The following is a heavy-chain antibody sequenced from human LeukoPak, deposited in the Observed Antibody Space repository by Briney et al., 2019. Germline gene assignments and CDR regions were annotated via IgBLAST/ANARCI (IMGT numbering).Heavy chain of an antibody. CDR3: AKNRPEDV. CDR2: IGTSDDT. V-gene: IGHV3-23*01. J-gene: IGHJ6*04. CDR1: GFSFSSDI. Sequence: GGSLRPSCAASGFSFSSDIMSWVRQAPGKGLEWVSLIGTSDDTYYADSVKGGFTISRDNSKNTPYLQMNSLRAEDTAVYYCAKNRPEDVWGKGTTVTVSS.